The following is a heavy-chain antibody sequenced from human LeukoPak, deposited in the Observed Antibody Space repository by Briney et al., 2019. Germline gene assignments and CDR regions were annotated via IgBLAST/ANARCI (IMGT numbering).Heavy chain of an antibody. CDR2: IYYSGST. Sequence: SETLSLTCTVSGGSISSYYWSWIRQPPGKGLEWTGYIYYSGSTNYNPSLKSRVTISVDTSKNQFSLKLSSVTAADTAVYYCARVGVVDTAMVGYARFMDVWGQGTTVTVSS. CDR1: GGSISSYY. J-gene: IGHJ6*02. CDR3: ARVGVVDTAMVGYARFMDV. D-gene: IGHD5-18*01. V-gene: IGHV4-59*01.